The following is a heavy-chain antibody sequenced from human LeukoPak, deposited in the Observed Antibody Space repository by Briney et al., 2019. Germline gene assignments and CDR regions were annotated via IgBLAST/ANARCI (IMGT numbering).Heavy chain of an antibody. V-gene: IGHV4-38-2*02. D-gene: IGHD3-10*01. CDR1: GYSISSGYY. J-gene: IGHJ6*03. CDR2: IYHSGST. Sequence: PSETLSLTCTVSGYSISSGYYWGWIRQPPGKGLEWIGSIYHSGSTYYNPSLKSRVTISVDTSKNQFSLKLSSVTAADTAVYYCASNLWFGGALDYYYYMDVWGKGTTVTVSS. CDR3: ASNLWFGGALDYYYYMDV.